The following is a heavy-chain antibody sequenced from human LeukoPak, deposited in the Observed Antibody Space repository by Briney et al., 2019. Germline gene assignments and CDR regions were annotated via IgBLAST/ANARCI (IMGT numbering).Heavy chain of an antibody. CDR2: IYYSGST. D-gene: IGHD3-10*01. J-gene: IGHJ6*04. V-gene: IGHV4-59*01. CDR3: AKSGFGELTPENV. CDR1: GGSISSYY. Sequence: SETLSLTCTVSGGSISSYYWSWIRQPPGKGLEWIGYIYYSGSTNYNPSLKSRVTISVDTSKNQFSLKLSSVTAADTAVYYCAKSGFGELTPENVWGKGTTVTVSS.